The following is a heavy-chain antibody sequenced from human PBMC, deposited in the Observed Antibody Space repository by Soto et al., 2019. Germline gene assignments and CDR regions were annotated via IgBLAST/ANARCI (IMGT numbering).Heavy chain of an antibody. J-gene: IGHJ5*02. Sequence: QVQLQESGPGLVKPSQTLSLTCTVSGGSISSGGYYWSWIRRHPGKGLEWIGYIYYSGSTYYNPSLKSRVTISVDTSKNQFSLKLSSVTAADTAVYYCARARAASESGWFDPWGQGTLVTVSS. CDR3: ARARAASESGWFDP. CDR2: IYYSGST. V-gene: IGHV4-31*03. D-gene: IGHD6-13*01. CDR1: GGSISSGGYY.